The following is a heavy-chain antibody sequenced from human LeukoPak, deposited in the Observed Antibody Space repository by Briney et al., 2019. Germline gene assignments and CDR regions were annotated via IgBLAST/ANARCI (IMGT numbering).Heavy chain of an antibody. V-gene: IGHV3-11*06. J-gene: IGHJ4*02. D-gene: IGHD6-19*01. CDR3: AREYSSGWYSSFHFDY. Sequence: GGSLRLSCAASGFTFSDYYMSWIRQAPGKGLEWVSYIISSSRYTNYADSVKGRFTISRDNAKNSLYLQMNSLRAEDTAVYYCAREYSSGWYSSFHFDYWGQGTLVTVSS. CDR2: IISSSRYT. CDR1: GFTFSDYY.